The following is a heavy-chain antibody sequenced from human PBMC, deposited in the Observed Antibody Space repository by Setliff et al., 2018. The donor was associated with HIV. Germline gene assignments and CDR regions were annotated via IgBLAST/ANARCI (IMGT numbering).Heavy chain of an antibody. J-gene: IGHJ4*02. D-gene: IGHD3-9*01. CDR2: MNPNSGNT. V-gene: IGHV1-8*01. CDR1: GYTFTSYD. CDR3: ARDRVVILTGYGPDS. Sequence: GASVKVSCKASGYTFTSYDISWVRQAAGQGLEWMGWMNPNSGNTGYTQNFRGRVTMTRDTSMSTAYMELSSLRSEDTALYYCARDRVVILTGYGPDSWGQGTLVTVSS.